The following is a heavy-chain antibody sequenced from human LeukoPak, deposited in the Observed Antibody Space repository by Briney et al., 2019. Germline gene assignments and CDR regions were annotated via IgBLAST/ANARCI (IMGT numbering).Heavy chain of an antibody. J-gene: IGHJ4*02. CDR1: GFTFSSYW. CDR3: ASDQWPLPYDY. Sequence: PGGSLRLSCTASGFTFSSYWMSWVRQAPGKGLEWVANIKQDRSEKYYVDSVKGRFTISRDNAKNSLYLQMNSLRAEDTAVYYCASDQWPLPYDYWGQGTLVTVSS. CDR2: IKQDRSEK. V-gene: IGHV3-7*04. D-gene: IGHD6-19*01.